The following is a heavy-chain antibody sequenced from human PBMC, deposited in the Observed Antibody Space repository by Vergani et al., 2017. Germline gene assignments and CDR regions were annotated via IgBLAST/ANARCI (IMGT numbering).Heavy chain of an antibody. V-gene: IGHV3-23*01. CDR1: GFTFSSYA. J-gene: IGHJ4*02. D-gene: IGHD3-10*01. CDR3: AKDDPRSITMVRGVITDY. CDR2: ISGSGGST. Sequence: EVQLLESGGGLVQPGGSLRLSCAASGFTFSSYAMSWVRQAPGKGLEWVSAISGSGGSTYYADSVKGRFTISRDNSKNTLYLQMNSLRAEDTAVYYCAKDDPRSITMVRGVITDYWGQGTLVTVSS.